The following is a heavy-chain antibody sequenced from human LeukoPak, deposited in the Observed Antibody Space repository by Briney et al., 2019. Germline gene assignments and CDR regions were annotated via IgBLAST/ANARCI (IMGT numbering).Heavy chain of an antibody. CDR1: GGSISSGGYS. D-gene: IGHD3-10*01. CDR3: ARDRRHYYGSGSYYNMFDY. Sequence: PSETLSLTCAVSGGSISSGGYSWSWIRQPPGKGLEWIGYIYHSGSTYYNPSLKSRVTISVDTSKNQFSLKLRSVTAADTAVYYCARDRRHYYGSGSYYNMFDYWGQGTLVTVSS. CDR2: IYHSGST. V-gene: IGHV4-30-2*01. J-gene: IGHJ4*02.